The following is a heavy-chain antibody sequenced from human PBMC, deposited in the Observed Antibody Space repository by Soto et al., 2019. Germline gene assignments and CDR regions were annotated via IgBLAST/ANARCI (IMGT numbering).Heavy chain of an antibody. Sequence: SETLSLTCAFSGGSISSSNWWNWVRQPPGKGLEWIGEINHSGSTNYNPSLKSRATISVDKSKNQFYLKLSSVTAADTAVYFCAAAAGTSYYYGMDVWGQGTTVTSP. CDR1: GGSISSSNW. CDR3: AAAAGTSYYYGMDV. J-gene: IGHJ6*02. D-gene: IGHD6-13*01. CDR2: INHSGST. V-gene: IGHV4-4*02.